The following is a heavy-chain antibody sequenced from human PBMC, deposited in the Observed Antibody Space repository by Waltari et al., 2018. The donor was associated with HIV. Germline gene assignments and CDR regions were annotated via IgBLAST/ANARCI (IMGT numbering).Heavy chain of an antibody. J-gene: IGHJ6*02. D-gene: IGHD1-26*01. Sequence: ELQLVASGGGLIERGGSLRVSCAASGFTISSTYMSWVRQAPGKGLEWVSVIYSGGSRYYADSVKGRFIISRDNSKNTVSLHMNSLRAEDTAVYYCARDPRSSGYYGMDVWGQGIKVTVSS. CDR3: ARDPRSSGYYGMDV. CDR1: GFTISSTY. V-gene: IGHV3-53*01. CDR2: IYSGGSR.